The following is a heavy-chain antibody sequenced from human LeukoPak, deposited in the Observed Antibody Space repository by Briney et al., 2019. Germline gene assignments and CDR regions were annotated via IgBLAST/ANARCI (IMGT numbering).Heavy chain of an antibody. J-gene: IGHJ5*02. Sequence: PSETLCLTCTVSGGSISTFSWNWIRQPPGQGLEWIGYVNSNGGTYNNPSLKSRVTVSLDMSKNQFSLKLSSATAADTAVYYCATDAGGTRFDPWGQGILATVSS. CDR1: GGSISTFS. CDR2: VNSNGGT. V-gene: IGHV4-59*01. CDR3: ATDAGGTRFDP.